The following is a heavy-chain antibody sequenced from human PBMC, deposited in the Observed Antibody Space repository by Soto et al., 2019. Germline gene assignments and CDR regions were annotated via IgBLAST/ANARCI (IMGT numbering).Heavy chain of an antibody. J-gene: IGHJ3*01. V-gene: IGHV3-23*01. CDR3: ARRAFGSSRSFDL. D-gene: IGHD6-6*01. CDR1: GFAFSSHP. CDR2: ISDGGDLT. Sequence: WWSLRLSCSASGFAFSSHPMSWVRQAPERGLEWVSGISDGGDLTYNADSVKGRFTISRDNSKNILFLQMNSLRAEDTALYYCARRAFGSSRSFDLWGQGTMVTVSS.